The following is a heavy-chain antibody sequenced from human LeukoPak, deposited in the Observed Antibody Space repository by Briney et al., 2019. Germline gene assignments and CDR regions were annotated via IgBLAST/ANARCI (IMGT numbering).Heavy chain of an antibody. J-gene: IGHJ4*02. D-gene: IGHD3-3*01. CDR2: ISKSGDYT. Sequence: GGSLRLSCAASGFTFSSYAMSWVRQAPGKGLEWVSTISKSGDYTYYADSVKGRFTISRDNAKNSLYLQMNSLRAEDTGVYYCAKDHYWSIDYWGRGTLVTVSS. V-gene: IGHV3-21*01. CDR1: GFTFSSYA. CDR3: AKDHYWSIDY.